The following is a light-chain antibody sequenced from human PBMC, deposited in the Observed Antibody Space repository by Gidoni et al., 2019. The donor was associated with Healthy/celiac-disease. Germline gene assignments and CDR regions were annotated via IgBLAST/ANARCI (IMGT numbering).Light chain of an antibody. V-gene: IGKV1-39*01. CDR2: AAS. CDR1: QSSSSY. Sequence: DIQMTQSPSSLSASVGDRVTITCRASQSSSSYLNWYQQKPGKAPKLLIYAASSLQSGVPSRFSGSGSGTDFNRTISRLQTEDFATYYCQQSYSTSWTFGQGTKVEIK. J-gene: IGKJ1*01. CDR3: QQSYSTSWT.